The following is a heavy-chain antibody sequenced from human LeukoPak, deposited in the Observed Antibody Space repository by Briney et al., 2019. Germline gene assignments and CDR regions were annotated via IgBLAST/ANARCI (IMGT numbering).Heavy chain of an antibody. V-gene: IGHV2-26*01. CDR3: ARISYYYDSSDYQILNYYFYYMDV. Sequence: ESGPTLVKPTETLTLTCTVSGFSLSNARMGVTWIRQPPGKALEWLGYIFSNDEKSYRTSLKRRLSISQDTSKSQVVLTMTNMDPVDTATYYCARISYYYDSSDYQILNYYFYYMDVWGKGTAVTVSS. D-gene: IGHD3-22*01. CDR1: GFSLSNARMG. J-gene: IGHJ6*03. CDR2: IFSNDEK.